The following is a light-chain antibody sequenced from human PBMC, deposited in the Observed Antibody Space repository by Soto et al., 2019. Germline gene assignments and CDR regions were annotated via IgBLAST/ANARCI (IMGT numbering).Light chain of an antibody. CDR3: QSYDSSLSGPRI. J-gene: IGLJ2*01. CDR1: SSNIGAGFH. Sequence: QSLLTQPPSVSGAPGQRVTISCTGSSSNIGAGFHVHWYQQVPGTAPKLLIYDNTNRPSGVPDRFSASKSGSSASLAITGLQAEDEAIYYCQSYDSSLSGPRIFGGGTKLTVL. V-gene: IGLV1-40*01. CDR2: DNT.